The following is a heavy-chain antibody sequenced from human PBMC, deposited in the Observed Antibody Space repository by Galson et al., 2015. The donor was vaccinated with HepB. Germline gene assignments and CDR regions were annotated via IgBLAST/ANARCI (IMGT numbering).Heavy chain of an antibody. V-gene: IGHV3-30-3*01. CDR2: ISSDGNHE. D-gene: IGHD3-10*01. J-gene: IGHJ4*02. CDR3: ARDGPYGSRNYYNGYFTY. Sequence: SLRLSCAASGFTFSRSAVHWVRQAPGKGLEWVAAISSDGNHEYYADSVKGRFTMSRDNSKNTLYLQMNSLRAEDTAVYYCARDGPYGSRNYYNGYFTYWGQGTLVTVSS. CDR1: GFTFSRSA.